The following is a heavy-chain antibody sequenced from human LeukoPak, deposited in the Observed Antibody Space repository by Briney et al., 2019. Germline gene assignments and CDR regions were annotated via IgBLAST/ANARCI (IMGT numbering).Heavy chain of an antibody. CDR2: IIPIFGIA. V-gene: IGHV1-69*04. Sequence: SVKVSCKASGGTFSSYAISWVRQAPGQGLEWMGRIIPIFGIANYAQKYQGRVTITADKSTSTAYMELSSLRSEDTAVYYCRCHSSSYYYGMDVWGQGTTVTVSS. D-gene: IGHD6-13*01. CDR1: GGTFSSYA. CDR3: RCHSSSYYYGMDV. J-gene: IGHJ6*02.